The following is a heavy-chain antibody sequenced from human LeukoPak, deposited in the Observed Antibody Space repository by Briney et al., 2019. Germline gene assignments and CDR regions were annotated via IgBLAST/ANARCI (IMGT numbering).Heavy chain of an antibody. CDR1: GFTFSSYG. Sequence: GGSLRLSCAASGFTFSSYGMHWVRQAPGKGLEWVAVISYDGSNKYYADSVKGRFTISRDNSKNTLYLQMNSLRAEDTAVYYCAKVMNRIAAAGLDYWGQGTLVTVSS. CDR2: ISYDGSNK. CDR3: AKVMNRIAAAGLDY. V-gene: IGHV3-30*18. D-gene: IGHD6-13*01. J-gene: IGHJ4*02.